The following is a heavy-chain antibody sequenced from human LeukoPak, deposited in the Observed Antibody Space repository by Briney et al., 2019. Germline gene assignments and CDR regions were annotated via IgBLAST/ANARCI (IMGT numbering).Heavy chain of an antibody. CDR1: GFIFDDYA. CDR3: AKDIGVNSGRFWYFDL. Sequence: SLRLSCAASGFIFDDYAMHWVRQAPGKGLEWVSGINWNSGTIAYADSVKGRFPISRNNAKNSPYLEMNSLRPEDTALYYCAKDIGVNSGRFWYFDLWGRGTLATVSS. J-gene: IGHJ2*01. V-gene: IGHV3-9*01. CDR2: INWNSGTI. D-gene: IGHD6-19*01.